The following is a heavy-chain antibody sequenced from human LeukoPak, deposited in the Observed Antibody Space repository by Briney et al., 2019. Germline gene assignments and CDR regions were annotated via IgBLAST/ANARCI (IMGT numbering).Heavy chain of an antibody. J-gene: IGHJ3*02. CDR3: AKDQSPLASSSCDAFDI. D-gene: IGHD6-13*01. Sequence: PGGSLRPSCAASGFTFDDYGMSWVRQAPGKGLEWVSGINWNGGSTGYADSVKGRFTISRDNAKNSLYLQMNSLRAEDTALYYCAKDQSPLASSSCDAFDIWGQGTMVTVSS. CDR2: INWNGGST. CDR1: GFTFDDYG. V-gene: IGHV3-20*04.